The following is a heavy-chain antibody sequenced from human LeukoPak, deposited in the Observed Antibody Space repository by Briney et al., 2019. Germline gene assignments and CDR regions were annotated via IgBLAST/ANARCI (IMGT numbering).Heavy chain of an antibody. CDR2: ITSTGAYI. V-gene: IGHV3-21*01. J-gene: IGHJ6*03. D-gene: IGHD1-26*01. CDR1: GFTFGLYT. Sequence: GGSLRLSCDASGFTFGLYTITWVRQAPGKGLEWVSSITSTGAYINYADSVKGRFTISRDNAKNSLYLQMDSLRAEDTAVYYCGRVATGATTSNYFYYYMDVWGRGTTVTVSS. CDR3: GRVATGATTSNYFYYYMDV.